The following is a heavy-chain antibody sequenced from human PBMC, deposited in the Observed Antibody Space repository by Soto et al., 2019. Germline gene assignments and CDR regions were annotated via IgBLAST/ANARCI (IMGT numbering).Heavy chain of an antibody. J-gene: IGHJ5*02. D-gene: IGHD5-12*01. CDR2: IIPIFGTA. V-gene: IGHV1-69*01. CDR1: GGIFSSYA. CDR3: ARDATGYGRQGP. Sequence: QVQLVQSGAEVKKPGTSVKVSCKASGGIFSSYAISWVRQAPGQGLEWMGGIIPIFGTANYAQKFQGRVTITADESTSTAYMELSSLRSEDTAVYYCARDATGYGRQGPWGQGTLVTVSS.